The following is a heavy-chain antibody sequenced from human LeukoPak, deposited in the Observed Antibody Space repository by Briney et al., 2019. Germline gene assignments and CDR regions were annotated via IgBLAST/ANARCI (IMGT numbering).Heavy chain of an antibody. V-gene: IGHV3-23*01. CDR2: ISGSGGST. Sequence: GGSLRLSCAASGFTFSSYVMSWVRQAPGKGLEWVSAISGSGGSTYYADSVKGRFTISRDNSKNTLYLQMNSLRAEDTAVYYCAKDLAVAGTSDYWGQGTLVTVSS. D-gene: IGHD6-19*01. CDR3: AKDLAVAGTSDY. CDR1: GFTFSSYV. J-gene: IGHJ4*02.